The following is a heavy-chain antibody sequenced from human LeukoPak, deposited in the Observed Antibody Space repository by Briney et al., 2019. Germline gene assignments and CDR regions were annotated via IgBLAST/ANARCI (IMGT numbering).Heavy chain of an antibody. V-gene: IGHV1-2*04. CDR1: GYTFTGYY. D-gene: IGHD1-20*01. Sequence: ASVKVSCKASGYTFTGYYMHWVRQAPGQGLEWLGWINPNSGGTNYAQKFQGWVTMTRDTSISTAYMELSRLRSDDTAVYYCARGGITGTTRGPTRLNDAFDIWGQGAMVTVSS. J-gene: IGHJ3*02. CDR2: INPNSGGT. CDR3: ARGGITGTTRGPTRLNDAFDI.